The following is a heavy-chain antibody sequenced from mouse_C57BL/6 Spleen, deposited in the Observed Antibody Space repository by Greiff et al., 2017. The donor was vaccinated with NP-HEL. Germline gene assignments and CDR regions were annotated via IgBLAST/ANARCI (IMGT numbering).Heavy chain of an antibody. Sequence: QVQLQQPGAELVMPGASVKLSCKASGYTFTSYWMHWVKQRPGQGLEWIGEIDPSDSYTNYNQKFKGKSTLTVDKSSSTAYMQLSSLTSEDSAVYYCARDPGRDYFDYWGQGTTLTVSS. CDR2: IDPSDSYT. J-gene: IGHJ2*01. CDR1: GYTFTSYW. V-gene: IGHV1-69*01. CDR3: ARDPGRDYFDY. D-gene: IGHD3-3*01.